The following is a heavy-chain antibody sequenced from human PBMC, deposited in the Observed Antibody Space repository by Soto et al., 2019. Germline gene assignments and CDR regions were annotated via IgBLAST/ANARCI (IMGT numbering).Heavy chain of an antibody. V-gene: IGHV4-61*01. Sequence: PSETLSLTCTVPGGSVSSGSYYWSWIRQPPGKGLEWIGYIYYSGSTNYNPSLKTRVTISVDTSKNQFSLKLSSVTAADTAVYYCARHNIGSGWYGGASTGPLKVYYYGMDVWGQGTTVTVSS. CDR2: IYYSGST. CDR3: ARHNIGSGWYGGASTGPLKVYYYGMDV. J-gene: IGHJ6*02. D-gene: IGHD6-19*01. CDR1: GGSVSSGSYY.